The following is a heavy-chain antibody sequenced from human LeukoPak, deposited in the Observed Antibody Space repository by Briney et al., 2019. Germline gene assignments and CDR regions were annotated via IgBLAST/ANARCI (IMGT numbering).Heavy chain of an antibody. D-gene: IGHD3-10*01. V-gene: IGHV3-23*01. CDR1: GFTFGSYA. Sequence: PGGSLRLSCAASGFTFGSYAMSWVRQAPGKGLEWVSAISGSGGSTYYADSVKGRFTISRDNSKNTLWLQMNSLRAEDTAVYYCTNDLVAGSGLFDYWGQGTLVTVSS. J-gene: IGHJ4*02. CDR3: TNDLVAGSGLFDY. CDR2: ISGSGGST.